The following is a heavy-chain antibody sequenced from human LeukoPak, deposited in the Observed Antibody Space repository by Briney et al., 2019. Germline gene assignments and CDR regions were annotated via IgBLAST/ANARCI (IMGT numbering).Heavy chain of an antibody. V-gene: IGHV3-13*01. CDR3: ARGVVPAAMLPGHEGFDP. J-gene: IGHJ5*02. Sequence: PGGSLRLSCAASGFTFSSYDMRWVRQATGKGLEWVSAIGTAGDTYYPGSVKGRFTISRENAKNSLYLQMNSLRAGDTAVYYCARGVVPAAMLPGHEGFDPWGQGTLVTVSS. CDR2: IGTAGDT. D-gene: IGHD2-2*01. CDR1: GFTFSSYD.